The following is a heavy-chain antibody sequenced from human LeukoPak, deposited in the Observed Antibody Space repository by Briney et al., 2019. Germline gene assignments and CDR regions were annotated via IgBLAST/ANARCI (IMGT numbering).Heavy chain of an antibody. CDR3: AKRGVVIRVILVGFHKEAYYFDS. D-gene: IGHD3-22*01. J-gene: IGHJ4*02. Sequence: GGSLRLSCAVSGITLSNYGMSWVRQAPGKGLEWVAGISDSGGRTNYADSVKGRFTISRDNPKNTIYLQMNSMRAENTAVYFCAKRGVVIRVILVGFHKEAYYFDSWGQGALVTVSS. CDR1: GITLSNYG. CDR2: ISDSGGRT. V-gene: IGHV3-23*01.